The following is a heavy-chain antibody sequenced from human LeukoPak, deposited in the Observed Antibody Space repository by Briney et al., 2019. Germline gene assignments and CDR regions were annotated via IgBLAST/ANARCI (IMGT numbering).Heavy chain of an antibody. D-gene: IGHD1-26*01. Sequence: GGSLRLSCAGSGFTFGSYSMTWVRQAPGKGLEWVSSMSSGSTYIYYADSVRGRFTISRDNVKNSLYLQMNSLRAEDSAVYYCSAGDVFDIWGQGTMVTVSS. J-gene: IGHJ3*02. CDR3: SAGDVFDI. V-gene: IGHV3-21*01. CDR2: MSSGSTYI. CDR1: GFTFGSYS.